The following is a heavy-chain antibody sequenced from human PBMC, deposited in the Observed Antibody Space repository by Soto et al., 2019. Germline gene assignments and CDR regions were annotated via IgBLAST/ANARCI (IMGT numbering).Heavy chain of an antibody. Sequence: QLQLQESGPGLVKPSETLSLTCTVSGGSISSSSYYWGWIRQPPGKGLEWIGSIYYSGSTYYNPSLKSRVTISVDTSKNQFSLKLSSVTAADTAVYYCARHLGRAWFDPWGQGTLVTVSS. CDR2: IYYSGST. D-gene: IGHD7-27*01. CDR1: GGSISSSSYY. V-gene: IGHV4-39*01. CDR3: ARHLGRAWFDP. J-gene: IGHJ5*02.